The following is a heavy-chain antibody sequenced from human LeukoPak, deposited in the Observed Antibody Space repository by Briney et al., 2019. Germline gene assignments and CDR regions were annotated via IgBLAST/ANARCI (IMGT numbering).Heavy chain of an antibody. CDR1: GGSISSYY. CDR3: ARWAYSNGFYYFDY. V-gene: IGHV4-59*01. CDR2: IYYSGST. Sequence: SETLSLTCTVSGGSISSYYWSWIRQPPGKGMEWIGYIYYSGSTNYNPSLKSRVTISVDTSKNQFSLRLNSVTAADTAMYYCARWAYSNGFYYFDYWGQGALVTVSS. J-gene: IGHJ4*02. D-gene: IGHD6-19*01.